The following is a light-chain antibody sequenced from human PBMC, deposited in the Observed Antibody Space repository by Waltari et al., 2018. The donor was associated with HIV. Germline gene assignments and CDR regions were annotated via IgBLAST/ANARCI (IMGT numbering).Light chain of an antibody. CDR1: SRDVGGYDF. J-gene: IGLJ1*01. Sequence: QSALTQPPLVSGSHGQSVSISSTGPSRDVGGYDFVSWYQQHPGKAPKVIIYEVIKRPSGVPDRFSGSKSGNTASLTVSGLQAEDEGDYYCSSYGGSNTPYVFGTGTKITVL. V-gene: IGLV2-8*01. CDR3: SSYGGSNTPYV. CDR2: EVI.